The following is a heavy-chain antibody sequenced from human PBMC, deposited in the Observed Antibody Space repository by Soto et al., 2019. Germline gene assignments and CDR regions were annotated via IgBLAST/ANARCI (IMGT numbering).Heavy chain of an antibody. CDR3: ARRSGYNFYYNYYGLDV. V-gene: IGHV4-39*01. Sequence: QLRLQESGPGLVKPSETLSLTCTVSGGSISSTNYYWGWIRQPPGKGLEWIGSISYSGTTYYNPSLRSGVTISVDTSKNQFSLKLSSLTAADTAVYYCARRSGYNFYYNYYGLDVWGQGTTVTVSS. J-gene: IGHJ6*02. CDR1: GGSISSTNYY. D-gene: IGHD3-22*01. CDR2: ISYSGTT.